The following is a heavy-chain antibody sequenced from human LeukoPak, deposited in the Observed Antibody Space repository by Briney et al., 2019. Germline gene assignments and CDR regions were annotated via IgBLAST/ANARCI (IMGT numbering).Heavy chain of an antibody. V-gene: IGHV3-30*18. Sequence: PGGSLRLSCAASGFTFSSYGMHWVRQAPGKGLEWVAVISYDGSNKYYADSVKGRFTISRDNSKNTLYLQMNSLRAEDTAVYYCAKGPPAWNYEGYFAPPGMDVWGQGTTVTVSS. CDR3: AKGPPAWNYEGYFAPPGMDV. CDR2: ISYDGSNK. J-gene: IGHJ6*02. D-gene: IGHD1-7*01. CDR1: GFTFSSYG.